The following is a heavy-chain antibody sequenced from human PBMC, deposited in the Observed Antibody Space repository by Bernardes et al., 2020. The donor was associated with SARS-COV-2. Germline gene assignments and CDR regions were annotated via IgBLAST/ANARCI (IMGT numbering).Heavy chain of an antibody. CDR2: ISAYNGNT. D-gene: IGHD2-2*01. J-gene: IGHJ6*02. Sequence: AAVKDSCKASGYTFTSYGISWVRQAPGQGLEWMGWISAYNGNTNYAQKLQGRVTMTTDTSTSTAYMELRSLRSDDTAVYYCARGIVVVPAAIQNSYYYYGMDVWGQGTTVTGS. CDR3: ARGIVVVPAAIQNSYYYYGMDV. V-gene: IGHV1-18*01. CDR1: GYTFTSYG.